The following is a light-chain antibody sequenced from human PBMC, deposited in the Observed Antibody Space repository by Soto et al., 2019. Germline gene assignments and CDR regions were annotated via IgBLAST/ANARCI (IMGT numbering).Light chain of an antibody. V-gene: IGKV1-5*03. Sequence: DIQMTQSPSTLSASVGDRVTITCRASQSSSSWLAWYQQKPGKAPKLLIYKASSLESGVPSRFSGSGSGTEFTLTISSLQPDDFATYYCQQYNNYRTFGQGTKVEIK. J-gene: IGKJ1*01. CDR3: QQYNNYRT. CDR1: QSSSSW. CDR2: KAS.